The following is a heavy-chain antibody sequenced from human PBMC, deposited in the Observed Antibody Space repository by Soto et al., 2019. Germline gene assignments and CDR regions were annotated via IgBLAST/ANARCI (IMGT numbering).Heavy chain of an antibody. Sequence: GGSLRLSCAASGFTFSNYSMTWVRQAPGKGLEWVSAISSESTKISYADSVKGRFTISRDNAHSSVFLLMRSLRAEDTAVYYCAKVWDQWLLEIDYWGQGSLVTVSS. CDR3: AKVWDQWLLEIDY. V-gene: IGHV3-21*01. D-gene: IGHD6-19*01. CDR2: ISSESTKI. J-gene: IGHJ4*02. CDR1: GFTFSNYS.